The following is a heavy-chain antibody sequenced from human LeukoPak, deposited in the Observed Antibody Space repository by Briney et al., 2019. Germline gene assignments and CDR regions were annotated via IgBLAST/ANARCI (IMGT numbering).Heavy chain of an antibody. Sequence: ASVKVSCKASGYTFTGYYMHWVRQAPGQGLEWMGRINPNSGGTNYAQKFQGRVTMTRDTSISTAYMELSRLGSDDTAVYYCARSPHIVVVTTNWFDPWGQGTLVTVSS. CDR1: GYTFTGYY. J-gene: IGHJ5*02. CDR3: ARSPHIVVVTTNWFDP. CDR2: INPNSGGT. V-gene: IGHV1-2*06. D-gene: IGHD2-21*02.